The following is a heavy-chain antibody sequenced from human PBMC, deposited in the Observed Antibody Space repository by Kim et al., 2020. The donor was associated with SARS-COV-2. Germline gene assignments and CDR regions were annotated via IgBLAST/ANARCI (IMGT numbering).Heavy chain of an antibody. CDR2: ISTSSDTI. J-gene: IGHJ3*02. CDR1: GFTFRIYT. D-gene: IGHD3-10*01. Sequence: GGSLRLSCAASGFTFRIYTMHWVRQAPGKGLEWLSYISTSSDTIYYADSVRGRFTISRDNVKKSLYLQMNSLRDEDTAVYYCARDLMVRGTPGAFDIWG. CDR3: ARDLMVRGTPGAFDI. V-gene: IGHV3-48*02.